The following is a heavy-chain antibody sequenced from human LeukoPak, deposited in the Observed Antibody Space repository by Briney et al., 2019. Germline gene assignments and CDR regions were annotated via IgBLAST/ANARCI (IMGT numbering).Heavy chain of an antibody. CDR2: ISYSGST. D-gene: IGHD3-10*01. CDR1: GGSFTPYY. V-gene: IGHV4-59*01. CDR3: AREKGYGSGSYWAFDI. Sequence: MTSETLSLTCTVSGGSFTPYYWSWIRQPPGKGLEWIGHISYSGSTNYNPSLKSRVTISVDTSKNQFSLKLSSVTAADTAVYYCAREKGYGSGSYWAFDIWGQGTMVTVSS. J-gene: IGHJ3*02.